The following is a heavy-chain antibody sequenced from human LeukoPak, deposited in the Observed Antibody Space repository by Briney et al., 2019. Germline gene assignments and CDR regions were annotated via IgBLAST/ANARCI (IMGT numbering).Heavy chain of an antibody. V-gene: IGHV3-7*01. CDR3: AKFIAAPFYFDY. CDR1: GFSFSNYW. J-gene: IGHJ4*02. Sequence: GGSLRLSCAASGFSFSNYWVSWVRQAPGKGLEWVANIKQDGSEKYYVDSVKGRFTISRDNAKNSLYLQMNSLRAEDTAVYYCAKFIAAPFYFDYWGQGTLVTVSS. D-gene: IGHD6-13*01. CDR2: IKQDGSEK.